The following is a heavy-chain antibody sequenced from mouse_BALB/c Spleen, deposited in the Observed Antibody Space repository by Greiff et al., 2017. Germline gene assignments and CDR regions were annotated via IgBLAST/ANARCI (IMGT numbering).Heavy chain of an antibody. CDR2: IWAGGST. D-gene: IGHD2-1*01. J-gene: IGHJ3*01. CDR1: GFSLTSYG. Sequence: VQLQQSGPGLVAPSQSLSITCTVSGFSLTSYGVHWVRQPPGKGLEWLGVIWAGGSTNYNSALMSRLSISKDNSKSQVFLKMNSLQTDDTAMYYCARDRTDRYGNYLIAYWGQGTLVTVSA. V-gene: IGHV2-9*02. CDR3: ARDRTDRYGNYLIAY.